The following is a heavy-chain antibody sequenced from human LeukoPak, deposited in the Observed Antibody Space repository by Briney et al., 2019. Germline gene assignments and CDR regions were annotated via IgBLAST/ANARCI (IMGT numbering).Heavy chain of an antibody. CDR3: TRDDTFCLDY. CDR1: GFTFSSYA. CDR2: IRQDGDDK. Sequence: GGSLRLSCAASGFTFSSYAMSWVRQAPGKGLEWVANIRQDGDDKNHVDSVKGRFSISRDNAKNSLYLQMNTLRVEDTAVYYCTRDDTFCLDYWGQGILVTVSS. V-gene: IGHV3-7*01. D-gene: IGHD3-16*01. J-gene: IGHJ4*02.